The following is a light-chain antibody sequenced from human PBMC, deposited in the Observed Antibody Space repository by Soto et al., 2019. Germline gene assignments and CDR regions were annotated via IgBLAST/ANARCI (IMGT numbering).Light chain of an antibody. J-gene: IGLJ1*01. V-gene: IGLV2-14*01. CDR1: SSDVGGYNY. CDR2: DVS. CDR3: SSYTSSSTPHYV. Sequence: QSVLTQPASVSGSPGQSITISCTGTSSDVGGYNYVSWYQQHPGKAPKLMIYDVSNRPSGVSNRFSGSKSGNTASLTISGLQAEDEAEYYCSSYTSSSTPHYVFGTGTKLTVL.